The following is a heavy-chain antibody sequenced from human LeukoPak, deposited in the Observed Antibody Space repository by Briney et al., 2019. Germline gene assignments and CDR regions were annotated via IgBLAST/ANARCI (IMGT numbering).Heavy chain of an antibody. D-gene: IGHD3-10*01. CDR2: INPSGGST. CDR1: GGTFSSYT. CDR3: ARDSNEVSGSSYYYYYYMVV. J-gene: IGHJ6*03. Sequence: ASVKVSCKASGGTFSSYTISWVRQAPGQGLEWMGIINPSGGSTSYAQKFQGRVTMTRDTSTSTVYMELSSLRSEDTAVYYCARDSNEVSGSSYYYYYYMVVWGKGTTVTVSS. V-gene: IGHV1-46*01.